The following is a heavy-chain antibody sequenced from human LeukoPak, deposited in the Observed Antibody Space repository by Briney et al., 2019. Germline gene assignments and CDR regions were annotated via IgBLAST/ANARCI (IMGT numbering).Heavy chain of an antibody. CDR3: ARLSDVLTDSYPFYFDY. CDR1: GGSISSYY. J-gene: IGHJ4*02. V-gene: IGHV4-59*12. D-gene: IGHD3-9*01. Sequence: PSETLSLTCTVSGGSISSYYWSWIRQPPGKGLEWIGYIYYSGSTNYNPSLKSRVTISIATSKTQFSLNLSSVTAADTAVYYCARLSDVLTDSYPFYFDYWGQGTLVTVSS. CDR2: IYYSGST.